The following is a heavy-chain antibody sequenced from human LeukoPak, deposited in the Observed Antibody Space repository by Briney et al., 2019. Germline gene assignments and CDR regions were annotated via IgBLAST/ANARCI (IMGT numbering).Heavy chain of an antibody. Sequence: ASVKVSCKASGYTFTGYYMHWVRQAPGQGLEWMGWINPNSGGTNYAQKFQGRVTMTRDTSISTAYMELSRLRSDDTAVYYCARTIAVAGRFSLYYYYYMDVWGKGTTVTVSS. D-gene: IGHD6-19*01. V-gene: IGHV1-2*02. CDR2: INPNSGGT. CDR1: GYTFTGYY. CDR3: ARTIAVAGRFSLYYYYYMDV. J-gene: IGHJ6*03.